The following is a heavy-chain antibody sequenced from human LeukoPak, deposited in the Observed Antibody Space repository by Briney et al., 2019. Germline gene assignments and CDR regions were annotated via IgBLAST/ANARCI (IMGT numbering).Heavy chain of an antibody. CDR2: ISGSSHYI. Sequence: GGSLRLSCAASGFTFSSYSMNWVRQAPGKGLEWVSSISGSSHYIYYADSVKGRFTISRDNAKNSLYLQMSSLRAEDTAVYYCARADHITGMFYWGQGTLVTVSS. V-gene: IGHV3-21*01. CDR3: ARADHITGMFY. D-gene: IGHD1-20*01. J-gene: IGHJ4*02. CDR1: GFTFSSYS.